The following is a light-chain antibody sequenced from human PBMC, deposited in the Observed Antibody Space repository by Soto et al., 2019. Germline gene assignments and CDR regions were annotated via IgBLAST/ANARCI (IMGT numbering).Light chain of an antibody. Sequence: QAVVTQEPSLTVSPGGTVTLTCGSSTGAVTSDHYPYWFQQKPGQAPRTLIYDTNNKHSWTPARFSGSLLGGKAALTLSGAQPEDEAEYYCFLTYSGARNWVFGGGTKLTVL. CDR3: FLTYSGARNWV. CDR2: DTN. CDR1: TGAVTSDHY. V-gene: IGLV7-46*01. J-gene: IGLJ3*02.